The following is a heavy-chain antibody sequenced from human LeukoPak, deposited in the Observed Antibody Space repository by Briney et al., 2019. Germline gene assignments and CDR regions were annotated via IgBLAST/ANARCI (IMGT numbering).Heavy chain of an antibody. D-gene: IGHD6-13*01. V-gene: IGHV4-38-2*02. Sequence: SETLSLTCTVSGYSISSGYYWGWIRQPPGKGLEWIGSIYHSGSTYYNPSLKSRVTISVDTSKNQFSLKLSSVTAADTAVYYCARHGYSSSWAIDYWGQGTLVTVSS. J-gene: IGHJ4*02. CDR2: IYHSGST. CDR1: GYSISSGYY. CDR3: ARHGYSSSWAIDY.